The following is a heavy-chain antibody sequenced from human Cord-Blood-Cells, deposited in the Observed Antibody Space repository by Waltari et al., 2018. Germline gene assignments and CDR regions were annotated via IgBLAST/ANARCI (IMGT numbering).Heavy chain of an antibody. Sequence: QVQLQQWGAGLLKPSETLSLTCAVYGGPFSGYYWSWIRQPPGKGLEWIGEINHSGSTNYNPSLKSRVTISVDTSKNQFSLKLSSVTAADTAVYYCARGPNKDATDYWGQGTLVTVSS. V-gene: IGHV4-34*01. CDR2: INHSGST. J-gene: IGHJ4*02. CDR1: GGPFSGYY. CDR3: ARGPNKDATDY.